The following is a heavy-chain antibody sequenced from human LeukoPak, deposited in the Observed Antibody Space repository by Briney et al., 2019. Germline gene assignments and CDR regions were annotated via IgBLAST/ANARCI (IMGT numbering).Heavy chain of an antibody. CDR3: AKSYGSSGYFIQY. J-gene: IGHJ1*01. Sequence: GGSLRLSCAASGFTFSSYSMHWVRQAPGKGLEWVSYIDTSSSTIYYADSVRGRFTISRDNSKNTLYLQMNSLRAEDTAVYYCAKSYGSSGYFIQYWGQGTLVTVSS. CDR2: IDTSSSTI. D-gene: IGHD3-22*01. CDR1: GFTFSSYS. V-gene: IGHV3-48*01.